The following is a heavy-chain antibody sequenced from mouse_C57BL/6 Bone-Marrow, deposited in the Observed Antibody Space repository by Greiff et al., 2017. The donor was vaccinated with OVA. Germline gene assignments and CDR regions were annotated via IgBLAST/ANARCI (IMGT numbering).Heavy chain of an antibody. D-gene: IGHD2-12*01. J-gene: IGHJ4*01. V-gene: IGHV1-59*01. CDR3: GRRAYDSRYAMDY. Sequence: QVQLQQPGAELVRPGTSVKLSCKASGYTFTSYWMHWVKQSPGQGLEWIGVIDPSDSYTNYNQKFKGKATLTVDTSSSTAYMQRSSLPAEDSAVYYCGRRAYDSRYAMDYWGQGTSVTVSS. CDR2: IDPSDSYT. CDR1: GYTFTSYW.